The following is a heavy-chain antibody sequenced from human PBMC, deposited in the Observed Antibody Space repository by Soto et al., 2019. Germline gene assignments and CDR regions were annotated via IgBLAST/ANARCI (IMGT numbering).Heavy chain of an antibody. V-gene: IGHV4-39*01. CDR2: IYYSGST. D-gene: IGHD3-10*01. CDR3: ARRLMVRGVIRDYYYGMDV. CDR1: GGSISSSSYY. Sequence: SETLSLTCTVSGGSISSSSYYWGWIRQPPGKGLEWIGSIYYSGSTYYNPSLKSRVTISVDTSKNQFSLKLSSVTAADTAVYYCARRLMVRGVIRDYYYGMDVWGQGTAVTVSS. J-gene: IGHJ6*02.